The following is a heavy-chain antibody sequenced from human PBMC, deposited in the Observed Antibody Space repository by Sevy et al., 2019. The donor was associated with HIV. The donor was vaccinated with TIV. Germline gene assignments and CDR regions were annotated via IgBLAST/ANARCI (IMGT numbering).Heavy chain of an antibody. J-gene: IGHJ3*02. V-gene: IGHV3-21*01. D-gene: IGHD3-22*01. Sequence: GGSLRLSCAASGFTFSSYSMNWVRQAPGKGLEWVSSISSSSSYIYYAVSVKGRFTISRDNAKNSLYLQMNSLRAEDTAVYYGGRGGNYYDSSGRGYDAFDIWGQGTMVTVSS. CDR3: GRGGNYYDSSGRGYDAFDI. CDR2: ISSSSSYI. CDR1: GFTFSSYS.